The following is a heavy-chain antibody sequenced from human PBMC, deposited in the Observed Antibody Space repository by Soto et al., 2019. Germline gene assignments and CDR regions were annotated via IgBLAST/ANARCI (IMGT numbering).Heavy chain of an antibody. CDR1: GFTFSSYV. V-gene: IGHV3-33*01. CDR3: ARDGITGTDETYYFDY. J-gene: IGHJ4*02. Sequence: GGSLRLSCAASGFTFSSYVMHWVRQAPGKGLEWVAVIWYDGSNKYYADSVKGRFTISRDNSKNTLYLQMNSLRAEDTAVYYCARDGITGTDETYYFDYWGQGTLVTVSS. CDR2: IWYDGSNK. D-gene: IGHD1-20*01.